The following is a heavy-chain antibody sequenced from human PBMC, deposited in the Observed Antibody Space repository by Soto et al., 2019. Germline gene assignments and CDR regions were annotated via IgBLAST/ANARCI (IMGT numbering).Heavy chain of an antibody. D-gene: IGHD3-3*01. CDR2: IIPIFGTA. CDR1: GGTFSSYA. Sequence: SVKVSCKASGGTFSSYAISWVRQAPGQGLEWMGGIIPIFGTANYAQKFQGRVTITADESTSTAYMELSSLRSEDTAVYYCARGPRSVFWSGYFNCFDPWGQGTLVTVSS. V-gene: IGHV1-69*13. J-gene: IGHJ5*02. CDR3: ARGPRSVFWSGYFNCFDP.